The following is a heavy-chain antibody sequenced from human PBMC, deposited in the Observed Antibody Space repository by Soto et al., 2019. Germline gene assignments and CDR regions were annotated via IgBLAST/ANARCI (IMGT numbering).Heavy chain of an antibody. Sequence: PSETLSLTCTVSGGSVSSGSYYWSWIRQPPGKGLEWIGYIYYSGSTNYNPSLKSRVTISVDTSKNQFSLKLSSVTAADTAVYYCARLENYYYGMDVWGQGTTVTAP. J-gene: IGHJ6*02. D-gene: IGHD1-1*01. CDR3: ARLENYYYGMDV. CDR2: IYYSGST. CDR1: GGSVSSGSYY. V-gene: IGHV4-61*01.